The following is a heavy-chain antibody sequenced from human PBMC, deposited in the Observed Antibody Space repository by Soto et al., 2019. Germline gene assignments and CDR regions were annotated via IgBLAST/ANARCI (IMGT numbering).Heavy chain of an antibody. J-gene: IGHJ6*02. D-gene: IGHD6-19*01. V-gene: IGHV3-33*01. CDR1: GVSFYISV. CDR2: IWYDGNTK. CDR3: ARPLVAPVAGPYYYGMDV. Sequence: RICRAACGVSFYISVFDWSRQEPGKGLEWVAVIWYDGNTKYYADSVKGRFTISRDNLKKTLYLQMNSLTAEDTAVYYCARPLVAPVAGPYYYGMDVWGQGTTVTVSS.